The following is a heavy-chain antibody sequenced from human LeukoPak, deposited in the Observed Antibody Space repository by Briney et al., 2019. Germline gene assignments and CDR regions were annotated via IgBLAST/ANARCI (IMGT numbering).Heavy chain of an antibody. CDR1: GITASSYA. J-gene: IGHJ3*02. D-gene: IGHD4-17*01. CDR3: AKDPNGDYIGAFDM. Sequence: GGSLRLSCAASGITASSYAMTWVRQAPGKGLEWVSSISGSGDRTMYADSVKGRFTITRDNFKSTLYLQMNSLRAEDTAVYHCAKDPNGDYIGAFDMWGQGTMVTVSS. V-gene: IGHV3-23*01. CDR2: ISGSGDRT.